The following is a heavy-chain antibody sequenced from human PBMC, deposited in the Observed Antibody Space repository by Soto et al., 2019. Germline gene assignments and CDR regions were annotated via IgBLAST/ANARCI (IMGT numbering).Heavy chain of an antibody. CDR2: IIPILGIA. Sequence: QVQLVQSGAEVKKPGSSVKVSCKASGGTFSSYTISWVRQAPGQGLEWMGRIIPILGIANYAQKFQGRATMHGDKSTSTAHMELSSLRSEDTAVYYCAGGVYILTGLFGGYYFDYWGQGTLVTVSS. V-gene: IGHV1-69*02. CDR3: AGGVYILTGLFGGYYFDY. J-gene: IGHJ4*02. D-gene: IGHD3-9*01. CDR1: GGTFSSYT.